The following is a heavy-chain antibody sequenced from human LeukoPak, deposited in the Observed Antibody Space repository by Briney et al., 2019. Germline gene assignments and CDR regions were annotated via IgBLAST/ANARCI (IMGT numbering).Heavy chain of an antibody. CDR2: IYYSGST. D-gene: IGHD3-10*01. V-gene: IGHV4-39*01. Sequence: PSETLSLTCAVSGGSISAYYWGWIRQPPGKGLEWIGNIYYSGSTYYNPSLKSRVTISVDTSKNQFSLKLSSVTAADAAVYYCAITWFGDQRGNYWGQGILVTASS. CDR1: GGSISAYY. CDR3: AITWFGDQRGNY. J-gene: IGHJ4*02.